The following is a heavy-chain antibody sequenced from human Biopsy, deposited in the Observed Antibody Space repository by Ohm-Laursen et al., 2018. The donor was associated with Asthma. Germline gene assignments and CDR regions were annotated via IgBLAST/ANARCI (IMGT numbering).Heavy chain of an antibody. V-gene: IGHV4-30-2*01. CDR3: ARITNDRIAAAGRYYYCGMDV. Sequence: SHTLSLTCGVSGRSLSSGGSSWCWIRQPPGKVLEWIGYICRCRSTYYNPSLKSQVSISVDRSKNQFSLKLSSVTAADPAVYYCARITNDRIAAAGRYYYCGMDVWGQGTTVTVSS. J-gene: IGHJ6*02. D-gene: IGHD6-13*01. CDR1: GRSLSSGGSS. CDR2: ICRCRST.